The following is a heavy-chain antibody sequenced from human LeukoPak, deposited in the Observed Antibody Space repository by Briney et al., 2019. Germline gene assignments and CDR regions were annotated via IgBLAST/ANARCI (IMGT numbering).Heavy chain of an antibody. CDR3: ARLNPPVYDISTVGTNWFDP. D-gene: IGHD3-9*01. J-gene: IGHJ5*02. Sequence: SETLSLTCTVSGGSLTSYSWGWIRQPPGKGLDWIGYIYYSGSTNYNPSLKSRVTLSLDTSKNQFSLSLSSVTAADTAVYYCARLNPPVYDISTVGTNWFDPWGQGTLVTVSS. V-gene: IGHV4-59*08. CDR1: GGSLTSYS. CDR2: IYYSGST.